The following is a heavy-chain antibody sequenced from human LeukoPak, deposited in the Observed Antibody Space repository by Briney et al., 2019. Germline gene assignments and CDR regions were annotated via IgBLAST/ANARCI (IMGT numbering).Heavy chain of an antibody. Sequence: PGRSLRLSCAASGFTFSSYAMHWVRQAPGKGLEWVAVISYDGSNKYYADSVKGRFTISRDNSKNTLYLQMNSLRAEDTAVYYCARGGYDYVWGSYRQTPDYFDYWGQGTLVTVSS. CDR3: ARGGYDYVWGSYRQTPDYFDY. J-gene: IGHJ4*02. CDR2: ISYDGSNK. V-gene: IGHV3-30-3*01. D-gene: IGHD3-16*02. CDR1: GFTFSSYA.